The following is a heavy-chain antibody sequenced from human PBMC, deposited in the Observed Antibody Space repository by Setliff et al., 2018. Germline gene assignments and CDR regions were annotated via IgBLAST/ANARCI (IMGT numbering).Heavy chain of an antibody. CDR3: ARAGQPLRFLEWLSTLEYYYYMDV. V-gene: IGHV1-2*06. CDR1: GYTFTDYS. CDR2: LNPRDGGS. J-gene: IGHJ6*03. D-gene: IGHD3-3*01. Sequence: ASVKVSCKTSGYTFTDYSIHWLRQAPGQGLEWMGRLNPRDGGSHLPQRLKGRVTMTRDTSISTAYMELSRLRSDDTAVYYCARAGQPLRFLEWLSTLEYYYYMDVWGKGTTVTVSS.